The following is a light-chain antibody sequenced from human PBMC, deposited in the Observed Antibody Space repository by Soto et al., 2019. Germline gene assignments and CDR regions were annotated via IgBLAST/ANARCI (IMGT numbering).Light chain of an antibody. Sequence: EIVMTQSPATLSVSPGERATLSCRASQSVGSNLAWYQQKPGQAPRLLIYGASTRATGITARFSGSGSGTEFTLTISSLQSEDCAIYFCQQYNNWPPDRTFGQGTNVEIK. CDR2: GAS. CDR3: QQYNNWPPDRT. V-gene: IGKV3-15*01. CDR1: QSVGSN. J-gene: IGKJ1*01.